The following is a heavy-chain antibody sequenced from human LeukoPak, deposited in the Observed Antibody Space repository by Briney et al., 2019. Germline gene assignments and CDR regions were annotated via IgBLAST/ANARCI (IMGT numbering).Heavy chain of an antibody. Sequence: ASVKVSCKASGYTFSSYDINWVRQAPGQGLEWLGWMNPNSGYTGYAQNFQGRVTMTRDTSISTAYMELFSLTSEDTAMYYCARDKGADNWFDPWGQGTLVTVSS. CDR1: GYTFSSYD. CDR2: MNPNSGYT. V-gene: IGHV1-8*01. CDR3: ARDKGADNWFDP. J-gene: IGHJ5*02.